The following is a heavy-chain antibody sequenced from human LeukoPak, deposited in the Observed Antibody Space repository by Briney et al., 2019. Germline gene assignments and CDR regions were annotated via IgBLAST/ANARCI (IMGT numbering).Heavy chain of an antibody. CDR2: ISSSGGST. V-gene: IGHV3-23*01. CDR1: GFTFSSHA. Sequence: PGGSLRLSCAASGFTFSSHAMSWVRQAPGKGLEWVSGISSSGGSTYYADCVKGRFTISRDNSKNTLYLQMNSLRGEDTAVYYCAKGAATMGDCWGQGILVTVS. D-gene: IGHD5-12*01. J-gene: IGHJ4*02. CDR3: AKGAATMGDC.